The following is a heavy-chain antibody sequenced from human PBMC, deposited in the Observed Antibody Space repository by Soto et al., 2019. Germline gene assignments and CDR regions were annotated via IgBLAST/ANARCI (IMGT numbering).Heavy chain of an antibody. CDR2: IDYDEST. Sequence: PSETLSLTCRVSGGSSTTVHWSWFRQPPGKGLEWIAEIDYDESTSYNPSLKSRVTISMDKSKNQFSLNLTSVTAADTAMYYCARDTGWGLGYWGQGTLVTVS. CDR3: ARDTGWGLGY. CDR1: GGSSTTVH. D-gene: IGHD6-19*01. V-gene: IGHV4-59*12. J-gene: IGHJ4*02.